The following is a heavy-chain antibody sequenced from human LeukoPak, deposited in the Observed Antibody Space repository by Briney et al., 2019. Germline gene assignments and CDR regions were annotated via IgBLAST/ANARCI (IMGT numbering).Heavy chain of an antibody. CDR2: INPNSGGT. J-gene: IGHJ6*02. CDR3: ARLPLTDYYYYYGMDV. D-gene: IGHD3-16*01. CDR1: GYTFTGYY. Sequence: ASVKVSCKASGYTFTGYYMHWVRQAPGQGLEWMGWINPNSGGTNYAQKFQGGVTMTRDTSISTAYMELSRLRSDDTAVYYCARLPLTDYYYYYGMDVWGQGTTVTVSS. V-gene: IGHV1-2*02.